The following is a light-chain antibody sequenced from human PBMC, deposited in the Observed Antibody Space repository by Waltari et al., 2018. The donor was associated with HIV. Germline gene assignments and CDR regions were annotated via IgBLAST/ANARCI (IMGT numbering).Light chain of an antibody. CDR3: CSYAGRYTVV. CDR1: SSDVGAYEY. CDR2: DVSDPPSGVSDS. J-gene: IGLJ2*01. Sequence: QSALTQPRSVSGSPGQSVTISCTGTSSDVGAYEYVSWYQQHPGKAPKLIIYDVSDPPSGVSDSKRPSGVSDRFSGSKSANTASLTISGLQADDEADYYCCSYAGRYTVVFGGGTKVTVL. V-gene: IGLV2-11*01.